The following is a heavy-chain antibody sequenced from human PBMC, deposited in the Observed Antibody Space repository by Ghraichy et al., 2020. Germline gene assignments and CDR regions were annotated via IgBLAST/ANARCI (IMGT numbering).Heavy chain of an antibody. CDR3: TTVLDGYSGYDFEDAFDY. D-gene: IGHD5-12*01. CDR2: IKSKTDGGTT. Sequence: LSLTCAASGFTFSNAWMSWVRQAPGKGLEWVGRIKSKTDGGTTDYAAPVKGRFTISRDDSKNTLYLQMNSLKTEDTAVYYCTTVLDGYSGYDFEDAFDYWGQGTLVTVSS. V-gene: IGHV3-15*01. CDR1: GFTFSNAW. J-gene: IGHJ4*02.